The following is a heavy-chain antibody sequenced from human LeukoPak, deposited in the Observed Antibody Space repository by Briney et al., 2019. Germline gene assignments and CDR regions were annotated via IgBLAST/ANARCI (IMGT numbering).Heavy chain of an antibody. CDR2: ISYDGSNK. Sequence: PGRSLRLSCAASGFTFSSYAMHWVRQAPGKGLEWEAVISYDGSNKYYADSVKGRFTIPRDNSKNTLYLQMNSLRAEDTAVYYCARSPGKQQLVRPFDYWGQGTLVTVSS. CDR1: GFTFSSYA. V-gene: IGHV3-30*04. J-gene: IGHJ4*02. D-gene: IGHD6-13*01. CDR3: ARSPGKQQLVRPFDY.